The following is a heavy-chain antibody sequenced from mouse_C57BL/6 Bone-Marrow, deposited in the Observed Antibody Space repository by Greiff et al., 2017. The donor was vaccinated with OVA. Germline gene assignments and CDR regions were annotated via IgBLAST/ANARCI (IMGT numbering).Heavy chain of an antibody. V-gene: IGHV1-82*01. D-gene: IGHD2-3*01. CDR2: IYSGDGDT. CDR1: GYAFSSSW. J-gene: IGHJ2*01. CDR3: ARWLLPYFDY. Sequence: VVEPGASVKISCKAYGYAFSSSWMNWVKQRPGKGLEWIGRIYSGDGDTNYNGKFKGKATLTADKSSSTAYMQLSSLTSEDSAVYFCARWLLPYFDYWGQGTTLTVSS.